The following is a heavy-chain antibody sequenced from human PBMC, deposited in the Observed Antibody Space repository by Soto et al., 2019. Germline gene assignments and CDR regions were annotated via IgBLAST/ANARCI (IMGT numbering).Heavy chain of an antibody. CDR1: GGSISSGDYY. D-gene: IGHD2-15*01. V-gene: IGHV4-30-4*01. Sequence: QVQLXXSGPGLVKPXXXXSLTXTVSGGSISSGDYYWSWIRQPPGKGLEWIGYIYYSGSTYYNPSLKSRVTISVDTSKNQFSLKLSSVTAADTAVYYCARESVVVAATPSGAFDIWGQGTMVTVSS. CDR2: IYYSGST. CDR3: ARESVVVAATPSGAFDI. J-gene: IGHJ3*02.